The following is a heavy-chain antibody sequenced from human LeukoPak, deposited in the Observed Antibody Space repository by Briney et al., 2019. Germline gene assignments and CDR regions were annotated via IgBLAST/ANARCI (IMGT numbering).Heavy chain of an antibody. D-gene: IGHD5-18*01. Sequence: SGGSLRLSCVASGFAFRSSVMRWVRQAPGKGLEWVSSIANNDGAAYYADSVKGRFTVSRDNSKNTISLQMNSLRPEDMAIYYCAKVGNSRQYDSWGQGTLVTVSS. CDR1: GFAFRSSV. CDR3: AKVGNSRQYDS. V-gene: IGHV3-23*01. J-gene: IGHJ4*02. CDR2: IANNDGAA.